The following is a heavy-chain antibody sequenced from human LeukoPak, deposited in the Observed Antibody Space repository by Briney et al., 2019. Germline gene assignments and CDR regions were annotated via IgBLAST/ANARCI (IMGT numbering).Heavy chain of an antibody. CDR2: IYSSGST. D-gene: IGHD6-19*01. J-gene: IGHJ4*02. V-gene: IGHV4-59*01. Sequence: SETLSLTCSVSGGSSSSYYCSWIRQPPGKGLEWIGYIYSSGSTNYNPSLKSRVTISVDTSKNQFSLRLSSVTAADTAVYFCARAGYSSGWPTNWGQGTLVTVSS. CDR1: GGSSSSYY. CDR3: ARAGYSSGWPTN.